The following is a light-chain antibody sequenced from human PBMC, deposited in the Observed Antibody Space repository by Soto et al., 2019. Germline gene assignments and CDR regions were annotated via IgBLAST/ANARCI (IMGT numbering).Light chain of an antibody. CDR2: NTN. CDR3: VLYMGSGISV. CDR1: SGSVSTTNY. J-gene: IGLJ3*02. V-gene: IGLV8-61*01. Sequence: QAVVTQEPSFSVSPGGTVTLNCGLSSGSVSTTNYPSWYQYTPGRAPRTLMHNTNIRSFGVPDRFSGSILGNEAALTITGAQADDESDYYCVLYMGSGISVFGGGTQLTVL.